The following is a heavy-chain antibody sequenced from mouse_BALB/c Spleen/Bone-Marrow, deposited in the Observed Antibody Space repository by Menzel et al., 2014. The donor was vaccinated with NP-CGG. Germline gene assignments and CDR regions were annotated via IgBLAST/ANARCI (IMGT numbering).Heavy chain of an antibody. CDR3: TRGGNWEDFDY. CDR1: GFTFSSFG. D-gene: IGHD4-1*01. J-gene: IGHJ2*01. CDR2: ISSDSGAI. V-gene: IGHV5-17*02. Sequence: DVKLVESGGGLVQPGGSRKLSCAASGFTFSSFGMHWVRQAPEKGLEWIACISSDSGAIFYADTVKGRFTISRDNPKNTLFLQMTSLRSEDTAIYFCTRGGNWEDFDYWGQGTTLTVSS.